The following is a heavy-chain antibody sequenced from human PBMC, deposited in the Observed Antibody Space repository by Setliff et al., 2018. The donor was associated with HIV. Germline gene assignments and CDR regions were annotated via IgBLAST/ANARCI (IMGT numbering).Heavy chain of an antibody. Sequence: PSETLSLTCTVTGYSISSGYYWAWIRQPPGKGLEWIGHIYSSGSTNYNPSLKSRVTISVDTSKNQFSLKLSSVTAADTAVYFCARVPFGSGSYYFDFWGQGTLVTVSS. CDR3: ARVPFGSGSYYFDF. V-gene: IGHV4-61*01. CDR2: IYSSGST. J-gene: IGHJ4*02. D-gene: IGHD3-10*01. CDR1: GYSISSGYY.